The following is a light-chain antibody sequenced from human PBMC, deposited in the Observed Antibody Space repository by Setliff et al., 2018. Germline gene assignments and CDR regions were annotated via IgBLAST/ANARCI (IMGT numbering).Light chain of an antibody. J-gene: IGLJ2*01. CDR2: DVS. V-gene: IGLV7-46*01. CDR1: AGAVTSGHY. Sequence: QAVVTQEPSLTVSPGGTVTLACASSAGAVTSGHYPYWFLQKPGQAPRTLIYDVSKTHSWTPARFSGSLLGGKAALTLSGAQPEDEAEYYCSLAYTGAGVFGGGTKVTVL. CDR3: SLAYTGAGV.